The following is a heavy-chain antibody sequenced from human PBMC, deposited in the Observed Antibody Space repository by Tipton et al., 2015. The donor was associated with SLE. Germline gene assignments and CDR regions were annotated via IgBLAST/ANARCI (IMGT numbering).Heavy chain of an antibody. CDR2: VYYSGIA. J-gene: IGHJ4*02. CDR3: ARSAVRIFGPRTPLDY. Sequence: TLSLTCIVSRESINDYYWNWIRQPPGKGLEWIGYVYYSGIAHYNPFLEGRVTISADRSKNQISLRLTSVTAADTAVYYCARSAVRIFGPRTPLDYWGQGTLVTVSS. CDR1: RESINDYY. D-gene: IGHD3/OR15-3a*01. V-gene: IGHV4-59*07.